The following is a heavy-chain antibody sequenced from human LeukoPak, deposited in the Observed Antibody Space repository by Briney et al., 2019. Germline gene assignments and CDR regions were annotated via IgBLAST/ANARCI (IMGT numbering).Heavy chain of an antibody. V-gene: IGHV3-7*01. CDR2: IKQDGSEK. Sequence: QPGGSLRLSCAASGFTFSSYWMSWVRQAPGKGLEWVANIKQDGSEKYYVDSVKGRFTISRDNAKNSLYLQMNSLRAEDTAAYYCARGGGGHYYDSSGYYYFGYFQHWGQGTLVTVSS. J-gene: IGHJ1*01. CDR1: GFTFSSYW. D-gene: IGHD3-22*01. CDR3: ARGGGGHYYDSSGYYYFGYFQH.